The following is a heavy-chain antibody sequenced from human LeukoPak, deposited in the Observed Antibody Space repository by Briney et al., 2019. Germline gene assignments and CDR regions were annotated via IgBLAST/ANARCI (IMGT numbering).Heavy chain of an antibody. CDR1: GYTFTNYW. Sequence: GESLKISCEGSGYTFTNYWIGWVRQMPGKGLEWMGIIYPGDSDTRYSPSFQGQVTISAGKSVSTAYLQWSSLKASDTAVYYCARLYDSSGYYYYFDYWGQGTLVTVSS. D-gene: IGHD3-22*01. CDR3: ARLYDSSGYYYYFDY. V-gene: IGHV5-51*01. J-gene: IGHJ4*02. CDR2: IYPGDSDT.